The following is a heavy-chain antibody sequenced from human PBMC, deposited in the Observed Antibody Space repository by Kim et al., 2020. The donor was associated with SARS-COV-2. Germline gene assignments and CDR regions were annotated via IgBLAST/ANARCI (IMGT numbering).Heavy chain of an antibody. V-gene: IGHV3-74*01. CDR3: ARDMFGGYSDY. CDR1: GFTFSGYW. D-gene: IGHD3-10*02. Sequence: GGSLRLSCPASGFTFSGYWMHWVRQAPGKEPVWVSRISKDGSTTSYADSVKGRFTISRDNAKKTLSLQMNSLRAEDTAVYYCARDMFGGYSDYWGQGTLVTVPS. J-gene: IGHJ4*02. CDR2: ISKDGSTT.